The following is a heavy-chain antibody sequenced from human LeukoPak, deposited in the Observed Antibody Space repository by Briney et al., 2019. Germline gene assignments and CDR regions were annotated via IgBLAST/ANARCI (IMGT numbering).Heavy chain of an antibody. J-gene: IGHJ6*02. CDR2: IYYSGST. CDR3: ARGSHRGYYYGMGV. V-gene: IGHV4-59*01. CDR1: GGSISSYY. Sequence: SETLSLTCTVSGGSISSYYWSWIRQPPGKGLEWIGYIYYSGSTNYNPSLKSRVTISVDTSKNQFSLKLSSVTAADTAVYYCARGSHRGYYYGMGVWGQGTTVTVSS.